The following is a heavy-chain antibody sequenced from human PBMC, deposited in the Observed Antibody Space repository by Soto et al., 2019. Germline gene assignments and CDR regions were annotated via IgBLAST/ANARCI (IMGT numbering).Heavy chain of an antibody. CDR3: ARTDDRSAYYYDGFDI. CDR1: GFTFSSYA. CDR2: ISGSGGST. V-gene: IGHV3-23*01. D-gene: IGHD3-22*01. Sequence: GGSLRLSCAASGFTFSSYAMSWVRQAPGKGLEWVSAISGSGGSTYYADSVKGRFTISRDNSKNTLYLQMNSLRDEDTAVYYCARTDDRSAYYYDGFDIWGQGTMVTVSS. J-gene: IGHJ3*02.